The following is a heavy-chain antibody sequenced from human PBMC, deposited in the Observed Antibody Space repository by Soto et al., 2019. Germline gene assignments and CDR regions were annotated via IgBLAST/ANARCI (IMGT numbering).Heavy chain of an antibody. CDR1: GFTFSSYG. CDR2: ISYDGSNK. CDR3: AKDGGRITIFGVVSAPLGYMDV. J-gene: IGHJ6*03. D-gene: IGHD3-3*01. V-gene: IGHV3-30*18. Sequence: QVQLVESGGGVVQPGRSLRLSCAASGFTFSSYGMHWVRQAPGKGLEWVAVISYDGSNKYYADSVKGRFTISRDNSKNTLYLQMNSLRAEDTAVYYCAKDGGRITIFGVVSAPLGYMDVWGKGTTVTVSS.